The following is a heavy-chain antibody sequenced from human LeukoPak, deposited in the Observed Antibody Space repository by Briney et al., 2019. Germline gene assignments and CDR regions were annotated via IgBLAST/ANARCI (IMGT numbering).Heavy chain of an antibody. D-gene: IGHD3-22*01. CDR1: GGSFSGYY. Sequence: KPSETLSLTCAVYGGSFSGYYWSWIRQPPGKGLEWIGEINHSGSTNYNPSLKSRVTISVDTSKNQFSLKLSSVTAADTAVYYCARDSARDSSSFDYWGQGTLVTVSS. CDR3: ARDSARDSSSFDY. J-gene: IGHJ4*02. V-gene: IGHV4-34*01. CDR2: INHSGST.